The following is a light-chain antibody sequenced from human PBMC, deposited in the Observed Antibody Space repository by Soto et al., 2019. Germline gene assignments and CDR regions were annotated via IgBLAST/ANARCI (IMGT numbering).Light chain of an antibody. J-gene: IGKJ5*01. V-gene: IGKV1-33*01. CDR2: GQS. CDR3: QQYDSVFT. Sequence: DIQMTQSPSSLSASVGDRVTITCQARQGITNYLNWYQQKPGKAPKLLIYGQSNLETGVPSRFSGSGSRTDFTFTISSLQAEDIATYFCQQYDSVFTFGQGTRLDNK. CDR1: QGITNY.